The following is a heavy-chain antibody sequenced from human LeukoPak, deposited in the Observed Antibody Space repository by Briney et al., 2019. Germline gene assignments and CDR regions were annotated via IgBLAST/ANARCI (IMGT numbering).Heavy chain of an antibody. Sequence: PSETLSLTCTVSGGSISSSSYYWGWIRQPPGKGLEWIGSIYYSGSTYYNPSLKSRVTISVDTSKNQFSLKLSSVTAADTAVYYCASPKSYYYDSSGYHYFQHWGQGTLVTVSS. CDR3: ASPKSYYYDSSGYHYFQH. J-gene: IGHJ1*01. CDR2: IYYSGST. V-gene: IGHV4-39*07. CDR1: GGSISSSSYY. D-gene: IGHD3-22*01.